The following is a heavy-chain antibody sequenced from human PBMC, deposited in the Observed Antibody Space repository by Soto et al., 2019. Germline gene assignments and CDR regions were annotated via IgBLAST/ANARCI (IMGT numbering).Heavy chain of an antibody. CDR2: VHYSGNT. V-gene: IGHV4-38-2*02. CDR1: GYSISSGYH. D-gene: IGHD2-15*01. J-gene: IGHJ5*02. CDR3: ARQDRVVAEGRWFDP. Sequence: SETLSLTCTVSGYSISSGYHWSWIRHPPGKGLEWLGSVHYSGNTYYNPSLKSRLTISVDKSKNQFSLNLSSVTAADTAVYYCARQDRVVAEGRWFDPWGQGTLVTVSS.